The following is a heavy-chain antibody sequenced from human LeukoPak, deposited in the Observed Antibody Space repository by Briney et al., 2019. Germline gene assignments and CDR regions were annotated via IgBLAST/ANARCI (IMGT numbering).Heavy chain of an antibody. CDR3: ARGAAGNYLSIAAAGIWFDY. D-gene: IGHD6-13*01. CDR2: INPNSGGT. Sequence: SVKVSCKASGYTFTCYYMHWVRQAPGQGLEWMGWINPNSGGTNYAQKFQGRVTMTRDTSISTAYMELSRLRSDDTAVYYCARGAAGNYLSIAAAGIWFDYWGQGTLVTVSS. J-gene: IGHJ4*02. V-gene: IGHV1-2*02. CDR1: GYTFTCYY.